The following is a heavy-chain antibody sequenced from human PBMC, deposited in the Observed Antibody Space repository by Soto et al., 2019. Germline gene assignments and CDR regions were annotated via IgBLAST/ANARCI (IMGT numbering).Heavy chain of an antibody. CDR3: ARAARIAVAGFDY. CDR1: GGSISSYY. D-gene: IGHD6-19*01. CDR2: IYYSGST. Sequence: SETLSLTCTVSGGSISSYYWSWIRQPPGKGLERIGYIYYSGSTNYNPSLKSQVTISVDTSKNQFSLKLSSVTAADTAVYYCARAARIAVAGFDYWGQGTLVTVSS. J-gene: IGHJ4*02. V-gene: IGHV4-59*01.